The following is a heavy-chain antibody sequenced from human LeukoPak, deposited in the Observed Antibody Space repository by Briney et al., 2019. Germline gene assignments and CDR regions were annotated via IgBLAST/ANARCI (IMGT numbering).Heavy chain of an antibody. CDR1: GFTVGSNF. CDR3: ALGLVTDY. D-gene: IGHD3-9*01. CDR2: IYSGGST. J-gene: IGHJ4*02. V-gene: IGHV3-66*01. Sequence: GGSLRLSCAASGFTVGSNFMSWVRQAPGKGLEWVSVIYSGGSTYYADSVKGRFTISRDNSKNTLYLQMNSLGVEDTAVYYCALGLVTDYWGRGTLVTVSS.